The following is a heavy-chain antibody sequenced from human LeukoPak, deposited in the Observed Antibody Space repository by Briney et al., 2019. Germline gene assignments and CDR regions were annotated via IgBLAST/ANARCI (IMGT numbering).Heavy chain of an antibody. V-gene: IGHV1-2*02. CDR2: INPKTGGT. CDR1: GYTFTGYY. Sequence: ASVKVSCKASGYTFTGYYIHWVRQTPGQGLEWAGWINPKTGGTDYAQRFQGSVTMTRDTSINTAYMELNRLKFDDTAVFYCARARGLIYSDYDLFDYWGQGTLVTVSS. CDR3: ARARGLIYSDYDLFDY. D-gene: IGHD5-12*01. J-gene: IGHJ4*02.